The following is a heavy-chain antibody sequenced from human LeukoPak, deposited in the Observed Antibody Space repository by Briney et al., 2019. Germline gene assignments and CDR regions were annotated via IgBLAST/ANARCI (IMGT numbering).Heavy chain of an antibody. J-gene: IGHJ4*02. CDR3: AKDQGQAVVPRRFDY. V-gene: IGHV3-23*01. D-gene: IGHD2-2*01. CDR1: GFMFSNFA. CDR2: IYYSGGNT. Sequence: GGSLRLSCAASGFMFSNFAMSWVRQAPGKGLEWVSTIYYSGGNTYSADSVKGRFTISRDNAKNTLYLQMNSLRAEDTAVYYCAKDQGQAVVPRRFDYWGQGTLVTVSS.